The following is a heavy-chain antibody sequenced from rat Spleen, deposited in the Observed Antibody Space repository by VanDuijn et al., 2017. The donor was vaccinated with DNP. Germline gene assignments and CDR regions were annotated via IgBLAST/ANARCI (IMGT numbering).Heavy chain of an antibody. V-gene: IGHV4-2*01. CDR1: GFNFNDYW. CDR2: INKDSTIM. J-gene: IGHJ3*01. CDR3: VTRGTGSDNWFAD. D-gene: IGHD5-1*01. Sequence: EVKLVESGGGLVQPGRSLKLSCAASGFNFNDYWMGWVRQAPGKGLKWIGEINKDSTIMNYSPSLQDRFTISRDNAQNSLFLQMIKLGSEDTAIYYCVTRGTGSDNWFADWGQCTPVTVSS.